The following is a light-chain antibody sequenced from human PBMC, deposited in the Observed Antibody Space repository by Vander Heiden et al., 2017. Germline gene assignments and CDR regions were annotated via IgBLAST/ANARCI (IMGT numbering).Light chain of an antibody. V-gene: IGKV3D-7*01. Sequence: PGDRVTLSCRARQSVSSSYLTWYQQKPGQAPRLLIYGASTRATSFPARLSGSGSGTDFTLTISSLQPEDFAVYYCQQDYNLPWTFGQGTKVEIK. CDR2: GAS. CDR1: QSVSSSY. J-gene: IGKJ1*01. CDR3: QQDYNLPWT.